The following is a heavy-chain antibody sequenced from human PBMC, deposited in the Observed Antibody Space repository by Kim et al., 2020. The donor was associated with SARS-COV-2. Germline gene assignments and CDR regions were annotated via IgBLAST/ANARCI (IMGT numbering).Heavy chain of an antibody. CDR3: ARGPRVFDY. J-gene: IGHJ4*02. V-gene: IGHV3-48*03. Sequence: GGSLRLSCAASGFTFSSYEMNWVHQAPGKGLEWVSYISSSGSSIQYADSVKGRFTISRDNAKNSLYLQMNSLRAEDTALYYCARGPRVFDYWGQGTLVTVSS. CDR2: ISSSGSSI. CDR1: GFTFSSYE.